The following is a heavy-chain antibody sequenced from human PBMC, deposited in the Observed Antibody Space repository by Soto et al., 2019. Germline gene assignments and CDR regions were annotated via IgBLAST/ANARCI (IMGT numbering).Heavy chain of an antibody. J-gene: IGHJ5*02. Sequence: QLQLQESGSGLVKPSQTLSLTCAVSGGSISSGGYSWSWIRQPPGKGLEWIGYIYHSGSTYYNPSPXSXXTISVHRSKTQFSLKLSSVTAADPAVYYCATVPGPWGQGPLVTVSS. CDR3: ATVPGP. CDR2: IYHSGST. V-gene: IGHV4-30-2*01. CDR1: GGSISSGGYS.